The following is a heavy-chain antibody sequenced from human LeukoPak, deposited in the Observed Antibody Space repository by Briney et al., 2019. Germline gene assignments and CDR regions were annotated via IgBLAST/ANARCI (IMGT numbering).Heavy chain of an antibody. V-gene: IGHV4-4*07. CDR1: GGSISSYY. Sequence: PSETLSLTCTVCGGSISSYYWIWIRQPAGKGLEWIGRIYTSGSTIYNPSLKSRVTMSVDTSKNQFSLRLSSVTAADTAVYYCARGYECTTTSCYTGFDYWGQGTLVTVSS. CDR2: IYTSGST. J-gene: IGHJ4*02. D-gene: IGHD2-2*02. CDR3: ARGYECTTTSCYTGFDY.